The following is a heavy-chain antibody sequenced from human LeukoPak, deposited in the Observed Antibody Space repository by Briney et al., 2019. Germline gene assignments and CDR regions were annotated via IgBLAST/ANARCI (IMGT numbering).Heavy chain of an antibody. CDR1: GFTFSSYG. CDR3: TTATYYYGSGY. CDR2: IWYDGSNK. J-gene: IGHJ4*02. D-gene: IGHD3-10*01. V-gene: IGHV3-33*01. Sequence: GGSLRLSCAASGFTFSSYGMHWVRQAPGKGLEWVAVIWYDGSNKYYADSVKGRFTISRDNSKNTLYLQMNSLKTEDTAVYYCTTATYYYGSGYWGQGTLVTVSS.